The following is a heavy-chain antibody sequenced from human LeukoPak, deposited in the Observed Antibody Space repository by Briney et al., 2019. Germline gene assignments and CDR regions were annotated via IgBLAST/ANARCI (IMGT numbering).Heavy chain of an antibody. Sequence: DPGRSLRLSCAASGFTFSSYGMHWVRQAPGKGLEWVAVISYDGSNKYYADSVKGRFTISRDNSKNTLYLQMNSLRAEDTAVYYCAKYYYDSSGYFPDYFDYWGEGTVDTVSS. CDR1: GFTFSSYG. CDR2: ISYDGSNK. D-gene: IGHD3-22*01. CDR3: AKYYYDSSGYFPDYFDY. J-gene: IGHJ4*02. V-gene: IGHV3-30*18.